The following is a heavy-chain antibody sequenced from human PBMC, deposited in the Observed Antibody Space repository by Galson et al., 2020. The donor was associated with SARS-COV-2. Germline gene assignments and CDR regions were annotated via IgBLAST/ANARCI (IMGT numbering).Heavy chain of an antibody. J-gene: IGHJ2*01. Sequence: GGSLRLSCAAPGFTLTRYGMHWVREDPGKGQAWVTIILYDDSNQYYADSVKSRFSISRDISKNTLYLNMNRLRGEATAIYYCAKECGYTNYEWYVDLWGSGGLVTVSS. V-gene: IGHV3-30*02. CDR1: GFTLTRYG. CDR2: ILYDDSNQ. D-gene: IGHD2-2*02. CDR3: AKECGYTNYEWYVDL.